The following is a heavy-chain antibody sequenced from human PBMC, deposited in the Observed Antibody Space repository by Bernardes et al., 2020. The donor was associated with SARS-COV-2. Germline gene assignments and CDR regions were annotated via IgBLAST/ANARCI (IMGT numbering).Heavy chain of an antibody. V-gene: IGHV4-34*01. CDR2: IYHSGSTNDNPS. Sequence: SETLSLTCEVYGGSFSGYYWSWIRQPPGKGLEWIGEIYHSGSTNDNPSNYNPSLKSRVSMSVDTSKKQVSLTLRSVTAADTAVDYCARPLFHPYWYFELWGRGTLVTVSS. CDR3: ARPLFHPYWYFEL. J-gene: IGHJ2*01. CDR1: GGSFSGYY. D-gene: IGHD3-10*01.